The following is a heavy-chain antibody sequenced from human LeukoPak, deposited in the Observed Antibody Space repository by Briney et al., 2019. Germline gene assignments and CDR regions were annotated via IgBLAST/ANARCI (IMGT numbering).Heavy chain of an antibody. V-gene: IGHV5-51*01. J-gene: IGHJ3*02. Sequence: GESLKISCKGSGYSFTSSWLGWVRQMPGKGLEWMGIIYPGDSDTRYSPSFQGQVTISADKSINTAYLQWSSLKASDTAMYYCAFPWGDPAPGAFDIWGQGTIVTVSS. CDR1: GYSFTSSW. D-gene: IGHD3-16*01. CDR3: AFPWGDPAPGAFDI. CDR2: IYPGDSDT.